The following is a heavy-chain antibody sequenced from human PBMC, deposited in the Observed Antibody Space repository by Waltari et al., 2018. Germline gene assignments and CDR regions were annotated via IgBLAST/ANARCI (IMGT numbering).Heavy chain of an antibody. J-gene: IGHJ3*02. CDR2: IKQDGSEK. D-gene: IGHD1-20*01. V-gene: IGHV3-7*04. CDR3: ARLDGIHAFDI. Sequence: EVQLVEAGGGLVQHGGSLRLPCAASGFTFSTHWLCWVRQAPGQGLGWVANIKQDGSEKYYVDSVKGRFTISRDNAKNSLYLQMNSLRAEDTAVYYCARLDGIHAFDIWGQGTMVTVSS. CDR1: GFTFSTHW.